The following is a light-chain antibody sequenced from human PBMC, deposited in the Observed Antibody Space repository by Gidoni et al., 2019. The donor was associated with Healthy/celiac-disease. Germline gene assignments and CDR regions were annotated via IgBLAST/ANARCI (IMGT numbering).Light chain of an antibody. V-gene: IGKV6-21*02. Sequence: SPKLLIKYASQSISGVPSRFSGSGSGTDFTLTINSLEAEDAATYYCHQSSSFLVTFGQGTKLEIK. CDR2: YAS. J-gene: IGKJ2*01. CDR3: HQSSSFLVT.